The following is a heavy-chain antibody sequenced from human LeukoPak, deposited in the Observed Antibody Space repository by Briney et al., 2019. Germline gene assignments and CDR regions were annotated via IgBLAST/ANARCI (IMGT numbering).Heavy chain of an antibody. Sequence: SETLSLSCTVSGGPISSYYWSWIRQPAGKGLEWIGRIYSSGDTNYNPSLKSRVTMSIDTSKKQFSLNLSSVTAADTAVYYCAAYQQQLAFDYWGQGTLVTVSS. CDR1: GGPISSYY. V-gene: IGHV4-4*07. CDR3: AAYQQQLAFDY. J-gene: IGHJ4*02. D-gene: IGHD6-13*01. CDR2: IYSSGDT.